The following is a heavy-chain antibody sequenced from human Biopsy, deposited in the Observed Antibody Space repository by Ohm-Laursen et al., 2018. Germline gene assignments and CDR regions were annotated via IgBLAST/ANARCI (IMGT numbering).Heavy chain of an antibody. CDR1: GKTFSDYQ. J-gene: IGHJ4*02. D-gene: IGHD2-15*01. CDR3: GNEVHGRDY. Sequence: SQTLSLTCAVFGKTFSDYQWSWIRQPPGKGLEWIGQINQAGTTNYNPSLKSRVSISADASKYEFSLRLTSVTAADTAVYLCGNEVHGRDYWGLGAQVTVPS. V-gene: IGHV4-34*08. CDR2: INQAGTT.